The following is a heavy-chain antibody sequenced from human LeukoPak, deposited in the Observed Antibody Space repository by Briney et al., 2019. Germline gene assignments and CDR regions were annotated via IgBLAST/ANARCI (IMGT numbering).Heavy chain of an antibody. Sequence: SETLSLTCTVSGYSISSGYEWGWIRQPPGKGLEWIGSIYHGGSTYYNPSLKSRVTISVDTAKNQLSLKLNSLTAADTAVYYCESPSSSGQTFDYWGQGTLVTVSS. D-gene: IGHD6-6*01. CDR2: IYHGGST. CDR3: ESPSSSGQTFDY. CDR1: GYSISSGYE. V-gene: IGHV4-38-2*02. J-gene: IGHJ4*02.